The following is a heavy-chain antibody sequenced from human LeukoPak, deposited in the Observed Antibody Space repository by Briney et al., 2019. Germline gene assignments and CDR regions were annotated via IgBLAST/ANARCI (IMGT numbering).Heavy chain of an antibody. Sequence: GGSLRLSCAASGFTFSRYAMTWVRQAPGKGLEWVSVISGSGGITDYADSVKGRCTISRDNSKNTLNLQMNSLRAEDTAVYYCARGGSYLSAFDIWGQGTMVTVSS. CDR1: GFTFSRYA. CDR2: ISGSGGIT. V-gene: IGHV3-23*01. CDR3: ARGGSYLSAFDI. D-gene: IGHD1-26*01. J-gene: IGHJ3*02.